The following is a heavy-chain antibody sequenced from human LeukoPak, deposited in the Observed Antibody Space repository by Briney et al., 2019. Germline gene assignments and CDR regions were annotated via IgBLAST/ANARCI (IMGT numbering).Heavy chain of an antibody. CDR1: GFTFSSYG. CDR2: IRYDGGNK. CDR3: AKESVDPHYYMDV. D-gene: IGHD3/OR15-3a*01. J-gene: IGHJ6*03. Sequence: PGGSLRLSCAASGFTFSSYGMHWVRQAPGKGLEWVAFIRYDGGNKYYADSVKGRFTISRDNSKNTLYLQMNSLRAEDTAVYYCAKESVDPHYYMDVWGKGTTVTVSS. V-gene: IGHV3-30*02.